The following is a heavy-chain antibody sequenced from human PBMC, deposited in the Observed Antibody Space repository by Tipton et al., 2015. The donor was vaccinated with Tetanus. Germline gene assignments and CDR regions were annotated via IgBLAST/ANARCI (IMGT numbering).Heavy chain of an antibody. CDR3: SRDPNVDVVVVEPYDAFDI. Sequence: SLRLSCTASGFSFGDYAMSWFRQAPGKGLEWVGFIRSNAHGATTAYAASVKGRFTISRDDSKSVAYLQMNSLKTEDTAVYYCSRDPNVDVVVVEPYDAFDIWGQGTMVTVSS. V-gene: IGHV3-49*03. CDR2: IRSNAHGATT. D-gene: IGHD2-15*01. CDR1: GFSFGDYA. J-gene: IGHJ3*02.